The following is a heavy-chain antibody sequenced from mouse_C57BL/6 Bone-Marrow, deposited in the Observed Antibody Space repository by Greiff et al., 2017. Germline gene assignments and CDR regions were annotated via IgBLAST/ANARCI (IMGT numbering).Heavy chain of an antibody. J-gene: IGHJ3*01. CDR3: ARCIYYDSAWFAY. D-gene: IGHD2-4*01. V-gene: IGHV7-3*01. Sequence: EVHLVESGGGLVQPGGSLSLSCAASGFTFTAYYMSWVRRPPGKALEWLGFIRHTANGYTIAYSASVKGRFTISRDTSQSILYLQMSALRAEDSAAYYGARCIYYDSAWFAYWGQGTLVTVSA. CDR1: GFTFTAYY. CDR2: IRHTANGYTI.